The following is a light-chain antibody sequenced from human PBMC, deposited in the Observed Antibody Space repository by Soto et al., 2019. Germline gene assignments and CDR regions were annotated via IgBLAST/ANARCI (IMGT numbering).Light chain of an antibody. CDR3: QQCYSTPLE. CDR2: AAS. J-gene: IGKJ1*01. Sequence: DIQMTQSPSSLSASVGDRVTITCRASQSISSYLNWYQQKPGKAPKLLIYAASSLQSGVPSRFSGSGSGTDFTLTISSLQPEDFATYYCQQCYSTPLEFGQGNKV. V-gene: IGKV1-39*01. CDR1: QSISSY.